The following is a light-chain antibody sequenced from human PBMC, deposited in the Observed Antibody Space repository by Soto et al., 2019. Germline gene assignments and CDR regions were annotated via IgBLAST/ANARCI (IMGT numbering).Light chain of an antibody. V-gene: IGKV1-16*02. CDR2: VAS. J-gene: IGKJ3*01. CDR1: QGIRSH. CDR3: LQYDTYPRT. Sequence: DIQMTQSPSSLSASLGDRVIITCRASQGIRSHLAWFQQKQGKAPKSLIYVASNLHSGVPSKFRGSGSGTDFTLTINSLQPEDFATYYCLQYDTYPRTFGPGTKVDIK.